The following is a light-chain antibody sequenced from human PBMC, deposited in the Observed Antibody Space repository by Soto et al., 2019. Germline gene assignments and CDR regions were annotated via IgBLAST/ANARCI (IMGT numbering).Light chain of an antibody. Sequence: TVLTQSPGTLSLSPGERATLSCRASQNVSTNLLVWYQQHPGQAPRLLIYGASNRATGIPDRFSGSGSGKDFALIIRLMEPDDFTVYYCQKYGSFWTFGQGTQVEIK. CDR2: GAS. CDR1: QNVSTNL. V-gene: IGKV3-20*01. CDR3: QKYGSFWT. J-gene: IGKJ1*01.